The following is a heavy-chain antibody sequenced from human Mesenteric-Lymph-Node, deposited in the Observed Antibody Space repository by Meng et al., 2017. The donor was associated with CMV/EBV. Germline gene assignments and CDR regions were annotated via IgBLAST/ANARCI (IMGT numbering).Heavy chain of an antibody. CDR2: INHDGSNT. J-gene: IGHJ4*02. CDR3: ARAVGATEVDY. CDR1: GFDFSAYW. D-gene: IGHD1-26*01. Sequence: GESLKISCAASGFDFSAYWMHWARQAPGKGLVWVSRINHDGSNTIYADSVKGRFTISKDNAKNTLYLQMNTLRAEDSAVYYCARAVGATEVDYWGQGTLVTVSS. V-gene: IGHV3-74*01.